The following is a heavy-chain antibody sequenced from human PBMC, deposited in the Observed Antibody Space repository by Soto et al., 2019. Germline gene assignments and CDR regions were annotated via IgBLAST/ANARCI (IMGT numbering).Heavy chain of an antibody. CDR3: AIDYSSWYGSENSFDY. CDR1: GFTFSSYW. Sequence: EVQLVESGGGLVQPGGSLRLSCAASGFTFSSYWMSWVRQAPGKGLEWVANIKQDGSEKYYVDSVKGRFTISRDNAKNSLYLQMNRLRAEDTAVYYCAIDYSSWYGSENSFDYWGQGNLVTVSS. D-gene: IGHD6-13*01. CDR2: IKQDGSEK. V-gene: IGHV3-7*01. J-gene: IGHJ4*02.